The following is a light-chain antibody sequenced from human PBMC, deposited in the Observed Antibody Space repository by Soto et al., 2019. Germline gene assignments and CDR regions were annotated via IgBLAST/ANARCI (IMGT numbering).Light chain of an antibody. J-gene: IGKJ2*01. CDR3: QQYNTYS. CDR2: KTS. Sequence: DIQMTQSPSTLSASVGDRVSITCRASQSLNSWLAWYQQKTGKAPKLLIYKTSTLESGVPSRFSGSGSGTEFTLTISNLQPDDFATYYCQQYNTYSFGQGTKVDIK. V-gene: IGKV1-5*03. CDR1: QSLNSW.